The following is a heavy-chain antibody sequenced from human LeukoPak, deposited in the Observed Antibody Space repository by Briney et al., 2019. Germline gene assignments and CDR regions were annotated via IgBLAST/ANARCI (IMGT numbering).Heavy chain of an antibody. CDR2: IYYSGST. CDR3: ARARIPDHPNVAEYGMDV. J-gene: IGHJ6*02. CDR1: GGSVSSGSYY. V-gene: IGHV4-61*01. D-gene: IGHD1-14*01. Sequence: PSETLSLTCTVSGGSVSSGSYYWSWIRQPPGKGLEWIGYIYYSGSTNYNPSLKSRVTISVDTSKNQFSLKLSSVTAADTAVYYCARARIPDHPNVAEYGMDVWGQGTTVTVSS.